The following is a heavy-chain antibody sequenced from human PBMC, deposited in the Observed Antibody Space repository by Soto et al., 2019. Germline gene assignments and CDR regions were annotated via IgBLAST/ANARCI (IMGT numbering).Heavy chain of an antibody. J-gene: IGHJ4*02. CDR2: ISGSGGST. Sequence: GGSLRLSCAASGFTFSSYAMSWARQAPGKGLEWVSAISGSGGSTYYADSVKGRFTISRDNSKKTLYLQMNSLRAEDTVVYYCAKDTWIAWAGSFDYWGQGTLVTVSS. CDR1: GFTFSSYA. CDR3: AKDTWIAWAGSFDY. V-gene: IGHV3-23*01. D-gene: IGHD6-19*01.